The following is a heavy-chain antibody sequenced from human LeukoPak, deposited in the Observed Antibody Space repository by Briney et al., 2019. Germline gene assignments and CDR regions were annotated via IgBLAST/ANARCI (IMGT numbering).Heavy chain of an antibody. Sequence: PGRSLRLSCAASGFXFSNYGIHWVRQAPGKGREWMAYIWYDGSRKYYADPVKGRSTISRDNSKHTLYLQMNSLRAEDTAVYYCATTQTTPFYFDYWGQGTLVTVSS. J-gene: IGHJ4*02. CDR3: ATTQTTPFYFDY. D-gene: IGHD2-15*01. CDR2: IWYDGSRK. CDR1: GFXFSNYG. V-gene: IGHV3-33*01.